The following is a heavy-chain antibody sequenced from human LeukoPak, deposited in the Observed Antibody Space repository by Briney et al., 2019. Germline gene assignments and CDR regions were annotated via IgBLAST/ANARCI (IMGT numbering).Heavy chain of an antibody. Sequence: GGSLRLSCAASGFTFSSYAMSWVRQAPGEGLEWVSAISGSGGSTYYVDSVKGRFTISRDNSKNTLYLQMNSLRAEDTAVYYCAKGELGAVRGAMGPYWGQGTLVTVSS. CDR3: AKGELGAVRGAMGPY. CDR2: ISGSGGST. J-gene: IGHJ4*02. V-gene: IGHV3-23*01. D-gene: IGHD3-10*01. CDR1: GFTFSSYA.